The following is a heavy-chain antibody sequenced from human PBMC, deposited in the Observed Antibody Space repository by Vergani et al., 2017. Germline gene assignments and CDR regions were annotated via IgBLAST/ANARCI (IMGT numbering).Heavy chain of an antibody. Sequence: QLQLQESGPGLVKPSETLSLTCTVSGASISSSRYYWGWIRQPPGKGLEWIGYIYYSGSTNYNPSLKSRVTISVDTSKNQFSLKLSSVTAADTAVYYCARVLKKFRPGGSGYYKPSNPTGYYFDYWGQGTLVTVSS. V-gene: IGHV4-61*05. CDR1: GASISSSRYY. CDR2: IYYSGST. J-gene: IGHJ4*02. D-gene: IGHD3-22*01. CDR3: ARVLKKFRPGGSGYYKPSNPTGYYFDY.